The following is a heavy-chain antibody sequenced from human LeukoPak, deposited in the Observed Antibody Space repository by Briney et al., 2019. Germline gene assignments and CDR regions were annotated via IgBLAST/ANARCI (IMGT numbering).Heavy chain of an antibody. D-gene: IGHD3-22*01. CDR2: ISSSGSTI. V-gene: IGHV3-11*01. Sequence: GGSLRLSCAASGFTFSDYYMSWIRQAPGKGLEWVSYISSSGSTIYYADSVKGRFTISRDNAKNSLYLQMNSLRAEDTAVYYCARVVGHYYDSSGYFDYWGQGTLVTVSS. J-gene: IGHJ4*02. CDR1: GFTFSDYY. CDR3: ARVVGHYYDSSGYFDY.